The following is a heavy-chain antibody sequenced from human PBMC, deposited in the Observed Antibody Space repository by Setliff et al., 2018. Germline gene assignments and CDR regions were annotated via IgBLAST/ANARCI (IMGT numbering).Heavy chain of an antibody. Sequence: GESLKISCKASGYIFTNYWIGWVRQMPRKGLEWMGVIYPGDSDTRYSPSFQGQVTISVDKSINTAYLQWSSLKASDTAIYYCTRHEDRNKCTSSSCYRENDAFDVWGQGAMVTVSS. V-gene: IGHV5-51*01. J-gene: IGHJ3*01. CDR3: TRHEDRNKCTSSSCYRENDAFDV. CDR1: GYIFTNYW. D-gene: IGHD2-2*01. CDR2: IYPGDSDT.